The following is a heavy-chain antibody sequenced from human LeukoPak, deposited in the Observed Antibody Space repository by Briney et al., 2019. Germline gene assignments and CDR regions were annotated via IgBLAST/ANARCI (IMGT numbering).Heavy chain of an antibody. V-gene: IGHV4-59*01. CDR1: GGSISSYY. CDR3: AKGYGWEASYYYYYMDV. J-gene: IGHJ6*03. CDR2: IFYSGST. Sequence: PSEALSLTCTVSGGSISSYYWSWIRQPPGKGLEWIGYIFYSGSTNYNPSLKSRVTISVYTSKNQFSLKLSSVTAADTAVYYCAKGYGWEASYYYYYMDVWGKGTTVTISS. D-gene: IGHD1-26*01.